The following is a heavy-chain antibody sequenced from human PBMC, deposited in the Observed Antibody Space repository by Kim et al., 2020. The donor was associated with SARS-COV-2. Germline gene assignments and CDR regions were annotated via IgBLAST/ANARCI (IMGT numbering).Heavy chain of an antibody. Sequence: ASVKVSCKASGYIFDDYGVSWVRQAPGQGLEWMGWISTYNGNTNYAQNLQGRVTMTSDTSTSTAYMEVRGLRSDDTAVYYCARVPYGYYCCYFDYWGQGT. V-gene: IGHV1-18*01. CDR1: GYIFDDYG. CDR2: ISTYNGNT. J-gene: IGHJ4*02. CDR3: ARVPYGYYCCYFDY. D-gene: IGHD4-17*01.